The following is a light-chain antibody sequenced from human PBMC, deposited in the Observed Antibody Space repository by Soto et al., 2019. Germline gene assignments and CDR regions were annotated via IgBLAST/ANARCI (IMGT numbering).Light chain of an antibody. CDR1: GGSIASNY. V-gene: IGLV6-57*02. CDR2: EDD. CDR3: PSSDIRNVV. Sequence: NFMLTQPHSVSESPGKTVTISCTGSGGSIASNYVQWFQQRPGSAPTTVIYEDDQRPSGVPDRFSGSIDSSSNSASLTISGLKTEDDADYYCPSSDIRNVVFGGGTKLTVL. J-gene: IGLJ2*01.